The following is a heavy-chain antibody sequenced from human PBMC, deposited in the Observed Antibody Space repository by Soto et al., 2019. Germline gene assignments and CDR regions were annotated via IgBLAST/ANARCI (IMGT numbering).Heavy chain of an antibody. CDR3: ARKQLGPSIAAAGVVDY. D-gene: IGHD6-13*01. V-gene: IGHV3-30-3*01. CDR2: ISYDGSNK. J-gene: IGHJ4*02. Sequence: HPGGSLRLSCAASGFTFSSYAMHWVRQAPGKGLEWVAVISYDGSNKYYADSVKGRFTISRDNSKNTLYLQMNSLRAEDTAVYYCARKQLGPSIAAAGVVDYWGQGTLVTVSS. CDR1: GFTFSSYA.